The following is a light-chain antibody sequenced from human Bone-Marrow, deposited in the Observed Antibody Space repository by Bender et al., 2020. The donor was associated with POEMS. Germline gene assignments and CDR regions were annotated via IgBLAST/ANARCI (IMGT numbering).Light chain of an antibody. CDR3: CSYAGNSLYV. CDR1: SSDIGRNSY. V-gene: IGLV2-11*01. Sequence: QSALTQPRSVSGSPGQSVPISCTGTSSDIGRNSYVSWYQQPPGKAPKLMIYDVDKRPSGVSNRFSGSKSDNTASLTISGLQAEDEADFYCCSYAGNSLYVFGTGTKVTVL. CDR2: DVD. J-gene: IGLJ1*01.